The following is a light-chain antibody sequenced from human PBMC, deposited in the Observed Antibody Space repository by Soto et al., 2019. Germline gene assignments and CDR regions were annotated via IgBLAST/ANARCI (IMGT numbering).Light chain of an antibody. Sequence: DIEMTQSPSSLSASVGDRVTITCRASQSISAYLSWFQQKPGKAPKLLIHGASRLQSGVPSRFSGSGSGKDFTLTISGLQPEDFAIYYCQQTYNTPLNFGAWAKVDIX. V-gene: IGKV1-39*01. CDR2: GAS. CDR3: QQTYNTPLN. J-gene: IGKJ4*01. CDR1: QSISAY.